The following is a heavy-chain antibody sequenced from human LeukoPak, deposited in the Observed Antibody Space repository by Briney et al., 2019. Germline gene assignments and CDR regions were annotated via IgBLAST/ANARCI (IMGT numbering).Heavy chain of an antibody. D-gene: IGHD3-22*01. V-gene: IGHV3-30*02. Sequence: PGGSLRLSCAASGFHFSSYGMHWVRQAPGKGLEWVAFIRYDGSNKYYADSVKGRFTISRDNSKNTLYLQMNSLRAEDTAVYYCAKVYYYDSSGYYLGLAPLDYWGQGTLVTVSS. CDR1: GFHFSSYG. CDR2: IRYDGSNK. CDR3: AKVYYYDSSGYYLGLAPLDY. J-gene: IGHJ4*02.